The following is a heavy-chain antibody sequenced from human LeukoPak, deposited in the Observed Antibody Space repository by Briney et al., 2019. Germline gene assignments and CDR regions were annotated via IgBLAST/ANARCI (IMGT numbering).Heavy chain of an antibody. V-gene: IGHV4-38-2*02. CDR2: IYHSGST. CDR1: GYSISSGYY. J-gene: IGHJ6*03. D-gene: IGHD4-17*01. Sequence: SETLSLTCTVSGYSISSGYYWGWIRQPPGKGLEWIGSIYHSGSTYYNPSLKSRVTISVDTSKNQFSLKLSSVTAADTAVYYCARSYGDPEYYYYYMDVWGKGTTVTVSS. CDR3: ARSYGDPEYYYYYMDV.